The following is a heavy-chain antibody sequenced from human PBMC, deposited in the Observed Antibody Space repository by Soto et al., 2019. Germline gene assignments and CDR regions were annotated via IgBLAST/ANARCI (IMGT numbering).Heavy chain of an antibody. Sequence: EVQLLESGGGLVQPGGSLRLSCAASGFTFDTYGMAWVRQAPGKGLEWVSTISSTGDITSYADSVKGRFIVSRDNSKNTLEVQMNSLRAEDTAVYYCAKEYYSAGSNYFDRWGQGTLVTVSS. D-gene: IGHD3-10*01. CDR3: AKEYYSAGSNYFDR. CDR1: GFTFDTYG. J-gene: IGHJ4*02. V-gene: IGHV3-23*01. CDR2: ISSTGDIT.